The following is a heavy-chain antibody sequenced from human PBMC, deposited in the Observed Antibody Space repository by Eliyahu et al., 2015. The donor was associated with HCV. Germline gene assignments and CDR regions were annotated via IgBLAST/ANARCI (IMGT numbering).Heavy chain of an antibody. J-gene: IGHJ3*02. CDR1: GFAXXXSA. Sequence: EVQLVESGGGLVQPGGSLXLXCAASGFAXXXSAIHWVRQASGMGLEWIGRIRSKADSYPPAYAASVKGRFTISRDDSKSTAYLQMNSLKTEDTAVYYCAAVPTATDFFDIWGQGTMVTISS. CDR3: AAVPTATDFFDI. CDR2: IRSKADSYPP. D-gene: IGHD2-21*02. V-gene: IGHV3-73*02.